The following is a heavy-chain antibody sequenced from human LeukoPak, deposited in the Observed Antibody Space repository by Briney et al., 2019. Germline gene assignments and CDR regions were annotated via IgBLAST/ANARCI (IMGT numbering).Heavy chain of an antibody. Sequence: ASVRVSCKVSGYTLTKLYTHWVRLAPGKGLECMGGFDPEDGETIYAQKFQGRVTLTEDTSTDTAYMELSSLRSEDTAVYYCSTWRGGAFDIWGQGTMVTVSS. D-gene: IGHD3-16*01. CDR3: STWRGGAFDI. J-gene: IGHJ3*02. CDR1: GYTLTKLY. V-gene: IGHV1-24*01. CDR2: FDPEDGET.